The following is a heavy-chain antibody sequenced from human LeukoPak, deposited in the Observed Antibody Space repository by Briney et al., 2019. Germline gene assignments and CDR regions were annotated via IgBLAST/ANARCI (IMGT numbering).Heavy chain of an antibody. V-gene: IGHV3-30-3*01. CDR2: ISYDGSNK. J-gene: IGHJ4*02. CDR1: GFTFSSYA. D-gene: IGHD7-27*01. Sequence: GRSLRLSCSASGFTFSSYAMHWVRQAPGKGLEWVAVISYDGSNKYYADYVKGRFTISRDNSKNTLYLQMSGLRAEDTAIYYCAKGTGDTAYYFDFWGQGVLVTVSS. CDR3: AKGTGDTAYYFDF.